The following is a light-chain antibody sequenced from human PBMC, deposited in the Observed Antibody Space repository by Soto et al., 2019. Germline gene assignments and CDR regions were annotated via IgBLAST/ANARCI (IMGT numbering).Light chain of an antibody. CDR3: QHYDTGLT. Sequence: EIVMTQSPATVSGSPGERVTLSCRASQSISINLAWYQLKPGQAPRLVMYGASTRATGVSASFSGSGSGTDFTLTINGLQSGDFAVYYYQHYDTGLTVGQGTKVEI. J-gene: IGKJ1*01. CDR2: GAS. V-gene: IGKV3-15*01. CDR1: QSISIN.